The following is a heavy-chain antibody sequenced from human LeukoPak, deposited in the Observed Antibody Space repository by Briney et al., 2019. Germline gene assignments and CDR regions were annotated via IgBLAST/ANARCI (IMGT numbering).Heavy chain of an antibody. Sequence: TGGSLRLSCAASGFSFSTYVMHWVRQAPGKGLEWVAFIRHDGSKKYYSDSVRGRFTISRDNSKNTLYLEMNSLSPDDTAVYYCARGVEPLAANTLAYWGQGTLVTVSS. D-gene: IGHD1-14*01. CDR3: ARGVEPLAANTLAY. V-gene: IGHV3-30*02. CDR1: GFSFSTYV. J-gene: IGHJ4*02. CDR2: IRHDGSKK.